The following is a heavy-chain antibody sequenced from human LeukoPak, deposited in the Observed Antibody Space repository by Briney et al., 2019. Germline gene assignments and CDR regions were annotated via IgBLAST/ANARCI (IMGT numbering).Heavy chain of an antibody. D-gene: IGHD3-10*01. J-gene: IGHJ4*02. CDR2: INPSGGST. CDR3: ARVVPDGVGSYHFDN. V-gene: IGHV1-46*01. Sequence: ASVKVSCKASGYTFTSYYMHWVRQAPGQGLERMGIINPSGGSTSYAQKFQARLTMTRDTPTTTLYMELSSLRPEDTAVYYCARVVPDGVGSYHFDNWGQGPLVTVSS. CDR1: GYTFTSYY.